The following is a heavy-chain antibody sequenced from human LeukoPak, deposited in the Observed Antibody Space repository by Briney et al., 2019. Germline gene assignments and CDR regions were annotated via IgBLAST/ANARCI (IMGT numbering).Heavy chain of an antibody. CDR3: ARVRSSGWGKGFNY. CDR2: IYYSGST. CDR1: GGSISSYY. Sequence: SETLSLTCTVSGGSISSYYWSWIRQPPGKGLEWIGYIYYSGSTNYNPSLKSRVTISVDTSKNQFSLKLSSVTAADTAMYYCARVRSSGWGKGFNYWGQGTLVTVSS. J-gene: IGHJ4*02. V-gene: IGHV4-59*01. D-gene: IGHD6-19*01.